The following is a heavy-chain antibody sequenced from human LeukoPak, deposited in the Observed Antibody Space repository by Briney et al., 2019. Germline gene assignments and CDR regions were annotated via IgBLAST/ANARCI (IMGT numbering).Heavy chain of an antibody. CDR3: TRNSGWYGIS. CDR2: IGYGGNDT. CDR1: GFTLSGYE. D-gene: IGHD6-19*01. J-gene: IGHJ4*02. V-gene: IGHV3-23*01. Sequence: SGGSLRLSCTVSGFTLSGYEMTWFRQAPGKGLEWVSSIGYGGNDTHYADSVEGRLTISRDNSKSTLYLQLNSLRADDTAVYYCTRNSGWYGISWGQGTLVTVSS.